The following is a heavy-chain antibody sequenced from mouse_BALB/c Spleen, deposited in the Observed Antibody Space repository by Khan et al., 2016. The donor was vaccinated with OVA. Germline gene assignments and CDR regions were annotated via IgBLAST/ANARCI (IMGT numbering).Heavy chain of an antibody. J-gene: IGHJ2*01. D-gene: IGHD1-1*01. CDR1: GYSFTGYF. CDR3: TRIYRSDFDY. V-gene: IGHV1-20*02. Sequence: VQLKQSGPELVRPGASVKISCKASGYSFTGYFMNWVMQSHGKSLEWIGRINPHIGETFYNQRIKDKATLTVDESSNTAHMELRSLASEDAAVYYCTRIYRSDFDYWGQGTTLTVSS. CDR2: INPHIGET.